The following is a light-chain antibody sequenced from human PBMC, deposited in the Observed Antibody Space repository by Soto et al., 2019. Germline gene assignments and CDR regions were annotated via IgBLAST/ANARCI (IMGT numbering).Light chain of an antibody. V-gene: IGKV1-39*01. CDR2: AAS. CDR3: QQSNSAPPWT. J-gene: IGKJ1*01. CDR1: QSISTY. Sequence: DIQMTQSPSSLSASVGDRATISCRASQSISTYLNWYQQKPGKAPRLLIYAASSVQTGVPPRFSGSGSGTDFTLTISSLRPEDIATYFCQQSNSAPPWTFGQGTKVEIK.